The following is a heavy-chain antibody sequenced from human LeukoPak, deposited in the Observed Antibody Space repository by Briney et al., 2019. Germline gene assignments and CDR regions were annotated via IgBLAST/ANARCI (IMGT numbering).Heavy chain of an antibody. J-gene: IGHJ4*02. Sequence: SETLSLTCTVSDGSITNYDWSWVRQPPGKGLEFIGHVHYSGTANYNPSLESRVTISIDTSKNQFSLKLSSVTAADTAVYYCARGHAAPFDYWGQGTLVTVSS. CDR3: ARGHAAPFDY. CDR2: VHYSGTA. CDR1: DGSITNYD. D-gene: IGHD6-6*01. V-gene: IGHV4-59*01.